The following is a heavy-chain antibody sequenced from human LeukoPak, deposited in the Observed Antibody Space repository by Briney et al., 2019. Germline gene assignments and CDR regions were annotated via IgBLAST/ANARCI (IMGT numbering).Heavy chain of an antibody. V-gene: IGHV3-48*01. D-gene: IGHD3-22*01. CDR2: ISSSSSTI. CDR1: GFTFSTYS. CDR3: ARGQSVGWEVGVCDY. Sequence: GGSLRLSCAASGFTFSTYSMTWVRQAPGKGLEWVSYISSSSSTIYYADSVKGRFTISRDNSKNTLYLQMNSLRAEDTAVYYCARGQSVGWEVGVCDYWGQGALVTVAS. J-gene: IGHJ4*02.